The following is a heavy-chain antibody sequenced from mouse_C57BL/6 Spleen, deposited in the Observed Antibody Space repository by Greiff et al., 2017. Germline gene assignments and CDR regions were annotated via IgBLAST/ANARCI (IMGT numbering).Heavy chain of an antibody. D-gene: IGHD2-14*01. Sequence: EVQLQESGPGLVKPSQSLSLTCSVTGYSITSGYYWNWIRQFPGNKLEWMGYISYDGSHNYNPSLKNRISITRDTSKNQFFLKLNSVTTEDTATYYCARDRGNWYFDVWGTGTTVTVSS. CDR2: ISYDGSH. CDR1: GYSITSGYY. J-gene: IGHJ1*03. CDR3: ARDRGNWYFDV. V-gene: IGHV3-6*01.